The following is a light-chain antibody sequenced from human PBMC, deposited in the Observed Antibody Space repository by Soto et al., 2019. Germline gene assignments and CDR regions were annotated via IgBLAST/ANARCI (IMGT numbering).Light chain of an antibody. J-gene: IGKJ1*01. CDR3: MRGTRRPHT. V-gene: IGKV2-30*01. Sequence: DVVMTQSPLPLPVTLGQPASISCRSSRSLVYSDGNTSVNWFQQRPGQSPRRLIFEVSNRDSGVPDIRCGSASGTYFTLKISRVEAEDVVVYYCMRGTRRPHTFGQGTQVETK. CDR2: EVS. CDR1: RSLVYSDGNTS.